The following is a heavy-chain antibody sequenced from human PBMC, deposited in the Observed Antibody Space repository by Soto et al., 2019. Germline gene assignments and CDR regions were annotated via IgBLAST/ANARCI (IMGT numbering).Heavy chain of an antibody. CDR1: GFTFSSYG. Sequence: QVQLVESGGGVVQPGRSLRLSCAASGFTFSSYGMHWVRQAPGKGLEWVAVISYDGSNKYYADSVKGRFTIFRDNSKNTLYLQMNSLRAEDTAVYYCAKDQYYGSGSYCHFDYWGQGTLVTVSS. V-gene: IGHV3-30*18. D-gene: IGHD3-10*01. CDR2: ISYDGSNK. J-gene: IGHJ4*02. CDR3: AKDQYYGSGSYCHFDY.